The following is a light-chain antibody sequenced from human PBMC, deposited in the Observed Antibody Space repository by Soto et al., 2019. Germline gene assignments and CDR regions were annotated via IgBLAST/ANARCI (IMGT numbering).Light chain of an antibody. Sequence: EIVLTQSPGTLSLSPGERATLSCRASQSLSTSYLGWFQQKPGQAPRLLISGASSRATGIPGRFSGSGAGTDFTLIISRLEAEDFAVYYCQQYGFSPLTFGQGTKVEIK. J-gene: IGKJ1*01. CDR2: GAS. CDR3: QQYGFSPLT. CDR1: QSLSTSY. V-gene: IGKV3-20*01.